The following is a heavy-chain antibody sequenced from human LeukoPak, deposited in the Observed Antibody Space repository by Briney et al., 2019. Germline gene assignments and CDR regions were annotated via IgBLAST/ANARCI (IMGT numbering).Heavy chain of an antibody. Sequence: SETLSLTCTVSGGSISSYYWSWIRQPPGKGLEWIGYIYHSDITSYNPSLKSRVTISVDMSKNQFSLNLSSLTAADTAVYYCARVLGPMYHDAFDIWGLGTMVTVSS. CDR1: GGSISSYY. J-gene: IGHJ3*02. V-gene: IGHV4-59*01. CDR2: IYHSDIT. CDR3: ARVLGPMYHDAFDI. D-gene: IGHD1-26*01.